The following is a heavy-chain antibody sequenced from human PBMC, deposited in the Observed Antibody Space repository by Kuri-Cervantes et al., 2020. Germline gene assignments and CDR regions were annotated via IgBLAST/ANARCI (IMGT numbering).Heavy chain of an antibody. Sequence: GGSLRLSCAASGFTFSDYYMSWIRQAPGKGLEWVSYISSSGSTIYYADSVKGRFTISRDNAKNSLYLQMNSLRAEDTAVYYCAKANRIRQWLEVEYYYYYYGMDVWGQGTTVTVSS. CDR3: AKANRIRQWLEVEYYYYYYGMDV. J-gene: IGHJ6*02. CDR1: GFTFSDYY. D-gene: IGHD6-19*01. V-gene: IGHV3-11*01. CDR2: ISSSGSTI.